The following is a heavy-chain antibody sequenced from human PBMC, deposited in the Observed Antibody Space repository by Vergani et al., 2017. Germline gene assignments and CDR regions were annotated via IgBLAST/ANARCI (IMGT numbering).Heavy chain of an antibody. J-gene: IGHJ6*02. Sequence: EVQLVESGGGLVKPGGSLRLSCAASGFTFSSYSMNWVRQAPGKGLEWVSTISSSSSYIYYADSVKGRFTISRDNSKNSLYLQMNSLRTEDTALYYCAKGVPLWSRDYYYGMDVWGQGTTVTVSS. CDR2: ISSSSSYI. CDR3: AKGVPLWSRDYYYGMDV. CDR1: GFTFSSYS. V-gene: IGHV3-21*04. D-gene: IGHD5-18*01.